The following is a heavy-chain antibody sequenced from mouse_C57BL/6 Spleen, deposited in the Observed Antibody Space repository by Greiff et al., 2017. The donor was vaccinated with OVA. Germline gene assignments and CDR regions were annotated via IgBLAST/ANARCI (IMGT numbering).Heavy chain of an antibody. Sequence: VQLQQPGAELVMPGASVKLSCKASGYTFTSYWMHWVKQRPGQGLEWIGEIDPSDSYTNYNQKFKGKSTLTVDKSSSTAYMQLSSLTSEDSAVYYCALYGRSPFDYWGQGTTLTVSS. J-gene: IGHJ2*01. D-gene: IGHD1-1*01. CDR2: IDPSDSYT. CDR3: ALYGRSPFDY. V-gene: IGHV1-69*01. CDR1: GYTFTSYW.